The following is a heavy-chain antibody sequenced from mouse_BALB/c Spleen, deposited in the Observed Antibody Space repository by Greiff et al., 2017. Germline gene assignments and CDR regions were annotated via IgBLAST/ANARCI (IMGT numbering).Heavy chain of an antibody. V-gene: IGHV1S132*01. CDR1: GYTFTSYW. Sequence: QVQLQQSGAELVKPGASVKLSCKTSGYTFTSYWIQWVKQRPGQGLGWIGEIFPGTGTTYYNEKFKGKATLTIDTSSSTAYMQLSSLTSEDSAVYCCASYERYGRFAYGGQGAGVTVSA. D-gene: IGHD2-14*01. CDR2: IFPGTGTT. J-gene: IGHJ3*01. CDR3: ASYERYGRFAY.